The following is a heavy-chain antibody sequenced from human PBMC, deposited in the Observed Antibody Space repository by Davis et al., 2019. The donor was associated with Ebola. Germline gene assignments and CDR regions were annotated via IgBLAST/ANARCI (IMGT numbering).Heavy chain of an antibody. V-gene: IGHV1-69*13. CDR3: ARVGDCSDGTCYWLRDEN. Sequence: SVKVSCKASGGSLNNYAISWVRQAPGQGLEWMGGIIPLFGSANYAQRFQGRVTVTADGSTRTAYMDLSSLTSEDTAVYYCARVGDCSDGTCYWLRDENWGQGTLVTVSS. J-gene: IGHJ4*02. D-gene: IGHD2-15*01. CDR1: GGSLNNYA. CDR2: IIPLFGSA.